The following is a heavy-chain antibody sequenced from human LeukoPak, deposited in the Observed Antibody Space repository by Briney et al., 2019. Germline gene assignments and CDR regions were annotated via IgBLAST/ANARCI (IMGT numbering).Heavy chain of an antibody. CDR1: GFTFSNYW. V-gene: IGHV3-74*01. Sequence: PGGSLRLSCAASGFTFSNYWMLWVRQPPGKGLVWVSYINSDGSSTSYADSVKGRFTISRDNAKNTLYLQMNSLRAEDTAVYYCARVFVGRDGYNPVDYWGQGTLVTVSS. CDR3: ARVFVGRDGYNPVDY. D-gene: IGHD5-24*01. J-gene: IGHJ4*02. CDR2: INSDGSST.